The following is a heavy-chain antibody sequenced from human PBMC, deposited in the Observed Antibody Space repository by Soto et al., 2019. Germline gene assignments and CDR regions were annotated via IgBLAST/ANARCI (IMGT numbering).Heavy chain of an antibody. CDR3: ARDRPHYDYIWGSYRYDSSFFDY. J-gene: IGHJ4*02. V-gene: IGHV1-69*08. D-gene: IGHD3-16*02. CDR2: IIPILGIA. Sequence: QVQLVQSGAEVKKPGSSVKVSCKASGGTFSSYTISWVRQAPGHGLEWMGRIIPILGIANYARKCQGRVTITADKSKSTAYMELSSLRSEDTAVYYCARDRPHYDYIWGSYRYDSSFFDYWGQGTLVTVSS. CDR1: GGTFSSYT.